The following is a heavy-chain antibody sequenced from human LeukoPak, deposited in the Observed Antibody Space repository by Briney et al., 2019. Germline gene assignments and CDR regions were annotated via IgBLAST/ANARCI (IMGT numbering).Heavy chain of an antibody. CDR2: MFYSGNT. D-gene: IGHD6-19*01. Sequence: SETLSLTCTVSGGSVTSGSYYWGWIRQPPGNGLEWIGNMFYSGNTYYNPSLKSRVTMSVDTSKNQFSLRLSSVTAADTAVYYCARGRQWLANDYWGQGTLVTVSS. J-gene: IGHJ4*02. CDR1: GGSVTSGSYY. V-gene: IGHV4-39*01. CDR3: ARGRQWLANDY.